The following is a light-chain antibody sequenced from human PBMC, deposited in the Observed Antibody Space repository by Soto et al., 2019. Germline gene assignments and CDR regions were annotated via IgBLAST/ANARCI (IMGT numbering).Light chain of an antibody. J-gene: IGKJ2*01. CDR2: AAS. V-gene: IGKV1-39*01. CDR3: QQSYSTPHP. Sequence: DIQMTQSPSSLSASVGDRVTITCRASQSISSYLNWYQQKPGQAPKLLIYAASSLQSGVPSRFSGSGSGTDFTLPISSLQPEDFATYYCQQSYSTPHPFGHATKREIK. CDR1: QSISSY.